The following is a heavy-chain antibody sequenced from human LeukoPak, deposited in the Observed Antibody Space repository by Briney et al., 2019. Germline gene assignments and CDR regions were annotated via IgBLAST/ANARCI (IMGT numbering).Heavy chain of an antibody. D-gene: IGHD1-26*01. CDR1: GFIFSTDS. V-gene: IGHV3-48*01. CDR3: ARDTRSLIDY. CDR2: ISSNSATT. J-gene: IGHJ4*02. Sequence: PGGSLRLSCAASGFIFSTDSMNWVRQVPGKGLEWISYISSNSATTHYADSVKGRFTISRDNAKNSLYLHMNSLRADDAAVYYCARDTRSLIDYWGQGTLVTVSS.